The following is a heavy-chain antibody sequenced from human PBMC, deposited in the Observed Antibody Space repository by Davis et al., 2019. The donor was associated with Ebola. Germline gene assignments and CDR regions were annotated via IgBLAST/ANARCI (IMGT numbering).Heavy chain of an antibody. CDR1: GYTFTSYG. V-gene: IGHV1-18*04. D-gene: IGHD6-19*01. Sequence: ASVQVSCKASGYTFTSYGISWVRPPPAQGLEWMGWISAYNGNTNDAQKLQGRVTMTTDTTTSTADMELRSLRSDDTAVYYCARGGGLGSSGWYFYRYNWFDPWGQGTLVTVSS. CDR3: ARGGGLGSSGWYFYRYNWFDP. CDR2: ISAYNGNT. J-gene: IGHJ5*02.